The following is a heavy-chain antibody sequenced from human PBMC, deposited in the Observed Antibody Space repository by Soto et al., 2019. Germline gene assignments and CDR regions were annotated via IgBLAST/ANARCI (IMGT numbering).Heavy chain of an antibody. CDR3: ARDDSASYYYDSSGPYDY. CDR1: GYTFTSYG. CDR2: ISAYNGNT. V-gene: IGHV1-18*01. Sequence: ASVKVSCKASGYTFTSYGISWVRQAPGQGPEWMGWISAYNGNTNYAQKLQGRVTMTTDTSTSTAYMELRSLRSDDTAVYYCARDDSASYYYDSSGPYDYWGQGTLVTVSS. D-gene: IGHD3-22*01. J-gene: IGHJ4*02.